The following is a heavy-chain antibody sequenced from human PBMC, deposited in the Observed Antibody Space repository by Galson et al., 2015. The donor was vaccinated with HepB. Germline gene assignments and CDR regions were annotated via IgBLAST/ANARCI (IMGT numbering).Heavy chain of an antibody. D-gene: IGHD4-23*01. CDR1: GGSFSSYA. CDR3: ARGDSYGGNSGYDY. Sequence: SVKVSCKASGGSFSSYATTWVRQAPGQGLEWMGRITPIIDITNYAQKFQGRVTITVDKSTSTAYMELSSLRSEDTAVYYCARGDSYGGNSGYDYWGQGTLVTVSS. V-gene: IGHV1-69*04. CDR2: ITPIIDIT. J-gene: IGHJ4*02.